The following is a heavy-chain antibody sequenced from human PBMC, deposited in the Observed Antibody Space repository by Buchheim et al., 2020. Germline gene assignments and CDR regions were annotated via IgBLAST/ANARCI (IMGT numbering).Heavy chain of an antibody. D-gene: IGHD6-13*01. J-gene: IGHJ4*02. CDR2: IYHSGIT. Sequence: QVQLQESGPRLVKPSGTLSLTCDVLGDSISSSNWWSWVRQTPGKGLEWIGEIYHSGITNYNPSLKSRVTISVDKSRNKFSMTLNSVSVADTAAYFCARSSAGSSCFYYWGQGIL. CDR1: GDSISSSNW. CDR3: ARSSAGSSCFYY. V-gene: IGHV4-4*02.